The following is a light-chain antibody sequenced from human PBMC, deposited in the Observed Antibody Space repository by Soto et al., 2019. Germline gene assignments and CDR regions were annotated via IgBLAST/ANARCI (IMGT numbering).Light chain of an antibody. J-gene: IGLJ1*01. CDR1: SSNIGSNT. CDR3: AAWDDSLNAYV. CDR2: SND. Sequence: QSVLTQPPSASGTPGQRVTISCSGSSSNIGSNTVNWYQQLPGTAPKLLIYSNDQRPSGVPDRLSGSKSGTSASLAIIGLQSEDEADYYCAAWDDSLNAYVFGTGTKVTVL. V-gene: IGLV1-44*01.